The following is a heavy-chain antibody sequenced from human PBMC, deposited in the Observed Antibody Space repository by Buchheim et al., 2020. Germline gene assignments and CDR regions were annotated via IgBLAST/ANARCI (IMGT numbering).Heavy chain of an antibody. CDR2: IWYDGSNK. CDR3: ARDSVQLRTINWFDP. V-gene: IGHV3-33*01. CDR1: GFTFSSYG. D-gene: IGHD2-2*01. J-gene: IGHJ5*02. Sequence: QVQLVESGGGVVQPGRSLRLSCAASGFTFSSYGMHWVRQAPGKGLEWVAVIWYDGSNKYYADSVKGRFTISSDNYKNTLYLQMNSLRAEDTAVYYCARDSVQLRTINWFDPWGQGTL.